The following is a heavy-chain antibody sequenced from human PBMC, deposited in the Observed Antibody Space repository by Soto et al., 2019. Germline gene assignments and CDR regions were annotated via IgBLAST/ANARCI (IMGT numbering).Heavy chain of an antibody. V-gene: IGHV3-30-3*01. J-gene: IGHJ6*02. CDR2: ISYDGSNK. CDR1: GFTFSSYA. Sequence: PGGSLRLSCAASGFTFSSYAMHWVRQAPGKGLEWVAVISYDGSNKYYADSVKGRFTISRDNSKNTLYLQMNSLRPEDTAVYYCPFWCGCRGPIYCYGMDVWGRGTTVTISS. D-gene: IGHD3-3*01. CDR3: PFWCGCRGPIYCYGMDV.